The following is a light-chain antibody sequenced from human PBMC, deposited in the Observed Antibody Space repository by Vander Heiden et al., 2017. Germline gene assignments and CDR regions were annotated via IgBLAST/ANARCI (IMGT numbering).Light chain of an antibody. J-gene: IGKJ2*03. Sequence: IVLTPSPGTLSLSLGERATLSCRESQSVSNNYLAWYQQKPGQAPRLLIYDSSTRATDIPDRFSGSGSETDFTLTISTLEPDDFGVYYCQQYAKSIGSFGQGTKLEI. CDR1: QSVSNNY. V-gene: IGKV3-20*01. CDR3: QQYAKSIGS. CDR2: DSS.